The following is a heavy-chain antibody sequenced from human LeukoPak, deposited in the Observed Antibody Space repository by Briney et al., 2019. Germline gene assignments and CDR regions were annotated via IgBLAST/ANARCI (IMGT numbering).Heavy chain of an antibody. V-gene: IGHV1-18*04. CDR1: GYTFTRYG. CDR3: AREVCYSNLDPDYYYGMDV. D-gene: IGHD4-11*01. CDR2: IGAYNGNT. Sequence: AWVKVSFKASGYTFTRYGFSWVRQAPGQGLEWMGGIGAYNGNTNYSQKLQGRVTMNTHTATSKAYMELRNLRSDDAVVDYCAREVCYSNLDPDYYYGMDVWGQGTTVTVPS. J-gene: IGHJ6*02.